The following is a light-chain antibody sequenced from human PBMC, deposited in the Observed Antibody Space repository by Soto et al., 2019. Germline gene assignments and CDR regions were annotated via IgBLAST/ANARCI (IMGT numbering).Light chain of an antibody. CDR1: SSDVGGYNY. CDR2: EVN. CDR3: SSYAGSSNV. J-gene: IGLJ1*01. Sequence: QSALTQPPSASGSPGQSVAISCTGTSSDVGGYNYVSWYQQHPGKAPKLMIYEVNKRPSGVPDRFFGSKSGNTASLTVSGLQAEDEADCYCSSYAGSSNVFGTGTKLTVL. V-gene: IGLV2-8*01.